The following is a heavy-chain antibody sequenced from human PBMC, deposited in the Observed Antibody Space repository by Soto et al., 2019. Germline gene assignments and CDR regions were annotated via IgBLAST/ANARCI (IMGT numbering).Heavy chain of an antibody. CDR3: ARDSITMVRGVYFEY. CDR1: GGTFSSYA. CDR2: IIPIFGTA. V-gene: IGHV1-69*13. D-gene: IGHD3-10*01. J-gene: IGHJ4*02. Sequence: SVKFSCKASGGTFSSYAISWVRQAPGQRLEWMGGIIPIFGTANYAQKFQGRVTITADESTSTAYMELSSLRSEDTAVYYCARDSITMVRGVYFEYWGEGTLVTVSS.